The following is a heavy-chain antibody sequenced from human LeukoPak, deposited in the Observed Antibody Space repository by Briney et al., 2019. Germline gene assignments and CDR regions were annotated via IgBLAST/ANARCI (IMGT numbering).Heavy chain of an antibody. CDR1: GFTVSSNY. CDR3: AREGYDSSGYYDY. Sequence: PGGSLRLSCAASGFTVSSNYMSWVRQAPGKGLEWVSVIYSGGSTYYADSVKGRFTISRDNSKNTLYLQMNSLRAEDTAVYYCAREGYDSSGYYDYWGQGTLVTVSS. V-gene: IGHV3-53*01. CDR2: IYSGGST. D-gene: IGHD3-22*01. J-gene: IGHJ4*02.